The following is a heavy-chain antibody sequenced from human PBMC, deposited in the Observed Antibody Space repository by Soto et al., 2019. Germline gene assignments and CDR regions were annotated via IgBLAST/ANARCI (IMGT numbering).Heavy chain of an antibody. CDR1: GYTFTSYY. CDR3: ARHEIRGIRCSGGSCYSHYYYYMDV. J-gene: IGHJ6*03. V-gene: IGHV1-8*01. D-gene: IGHD2-15*01. CDR2: MNPNSGNT. Sequence: ASVKVSCKASGYTFTSYYINWVRQATGQGLEWMGWMNPNSGNTGYAQKFQGRVTMTRNTSISTAYMELSSLRPEDTAVYYCARHEIRGIRCSGGSCYSHYYYYMDVWGKGTTVTVSS.